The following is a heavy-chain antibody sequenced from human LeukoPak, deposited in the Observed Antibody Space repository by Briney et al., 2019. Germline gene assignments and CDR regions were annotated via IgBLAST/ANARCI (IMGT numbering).Heavy chain of an antibody. CDR3: ARTIVATIPRYFDL. CDR2: IKQDGSEK. Sequence: GGSLRLSCAASGFTFSSYWMSWVRQAPGKGLEWVANIKQDGSEKYYVDSVKGRFTISRDNAKNSLYLQMNSLRAEDTAVYYCARTIVATIPRYFDLWGRGTLVTVSS. D-gene: IGHD5-12*01. J-gene: IGHJ2*01. V-gene: IGHV3-7*01. CDR1: GFTFSSYW.